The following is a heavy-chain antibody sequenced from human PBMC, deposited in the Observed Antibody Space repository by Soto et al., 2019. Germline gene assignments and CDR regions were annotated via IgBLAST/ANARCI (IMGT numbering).Heavy chain of an antibody. V-gene: IGHV4-59*08. CDR3: ARVVGSGRYIDY. CDR2: IYYSGST. J-gene: IGHJ4*02. Sequence: SETLSLTCAVYGGSFSGYYWSWIRQPPGKGLEWIGYIYYSGSTNYNPSLKSRVTISVDTSKNQFSLKLSSVTAADTAVYYCARVVGSGRYIDYWGQGTLVTVSS. CDR1: GGSFSGYY. D-gene: IGHD3-10*01.